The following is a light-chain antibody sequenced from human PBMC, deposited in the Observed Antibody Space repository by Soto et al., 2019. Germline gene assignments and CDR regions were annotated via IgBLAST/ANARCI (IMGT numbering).Light chain of an antibody. CDR2: AAS. CDR1: HSIDNY. V-gene: IGKV1-39*01. CDR3: QQCFSSPPT. J-gene: IGKJ1*01. Sequence: DIQMTQSPSSLSSSVGDRITITCRASHSIDNYLSWYQLKPGKAPRLLIYAASNMQRGIPSRFTGSGSGTDFTLTISNLQPDDFAVYYCQQCFSSPPTFGHGTKVETK.